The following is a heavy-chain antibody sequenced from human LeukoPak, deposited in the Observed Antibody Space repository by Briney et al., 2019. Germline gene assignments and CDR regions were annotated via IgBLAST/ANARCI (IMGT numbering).Heavy chain of an antibody. CDR2: IKQDGIEK. CDR3: ARDLIAAYCGGDCYTDY. D-gene: IGHD2-21*01. J-gene: IGHJ4*02. V-gene: IGHV3-7*01. CDR1: GFTFSNYV. Sequence: GGSLRLSCAASGFTFSNYVMSWVRQAPGKGLEWVADIKQDGIEKYYVDSVKGRFTISRDNAKNSLFLQMNSLRAEDTAVYYCARDLIAAYCGGDCYTDYWGQGTLVTVSS.